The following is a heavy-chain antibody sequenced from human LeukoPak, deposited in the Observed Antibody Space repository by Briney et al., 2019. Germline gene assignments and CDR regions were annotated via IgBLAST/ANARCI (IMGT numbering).Heavy chain of an antibody. CDR2: IDTSGNT. Sequence: SETLSLTCTVSGGSISSYYWSWIRQPAGKGLEWIGRIDTSGNTNYNPSLKSRVTISVDKSKNQFSLNLNSVTAADTAVYYCARNGDYCLDYWGQGTLVTVSS. D-gene: IGHD4-17*01. CDR3: ARNGDYCLDY. CDR1: GGSISSYY. J-gene: IGHJ4*02. V-gene: IGHV4-4*07.